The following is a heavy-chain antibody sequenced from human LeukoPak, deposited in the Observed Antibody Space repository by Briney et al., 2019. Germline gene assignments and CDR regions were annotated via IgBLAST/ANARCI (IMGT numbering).Heavy chain of an antibody. J-gene: IGHJ4*02. D-gene: IGHD4-17*01. Sequence: PGGSLRLSCATSQFNFNKFGMTWVRQAPGKGLEWVSSISGNGGSTQCADSVQGRFAISRDNSKNTLYLQMNSLRAEDTAVYYCARETTVTTYYFDYWGQGTLVTVSS. V-gene: IGHV3-23*01. CDR2: ISGNGGST. CDR1: QFNFNKFG. CDR3: ARETTVTTYYFDY.